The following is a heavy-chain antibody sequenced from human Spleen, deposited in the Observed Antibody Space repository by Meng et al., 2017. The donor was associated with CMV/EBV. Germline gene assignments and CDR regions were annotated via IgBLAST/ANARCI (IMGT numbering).Heavy chain of an antibody. V-gene: IGHV4-61*01. Sequence: SETLSLTCTVSGGSVSSGSYYWSWIRQPPGKGLEWIGYIYYSGSTNYNPSLKSRVTISVDTSKNQFSLKLSSVTAADTAVYYCARYVRSLSYPYYYYGMDVWGQGTTVTVSS. CDR3: ARYVRSLSYPYYYYGMDV. J-gene: IGHJ6*02. CDR2: IYYSGST. D-gene: IGHD3-16*02. CDR1: GGSVSSGSYY.